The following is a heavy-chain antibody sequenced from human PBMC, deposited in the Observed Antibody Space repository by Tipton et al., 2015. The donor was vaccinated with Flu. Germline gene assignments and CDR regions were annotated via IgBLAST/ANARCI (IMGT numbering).Heavy chain of an antibody. CDR3: ARRDYSNYVSDPKNWFNS. Sequence: TLSLTCSVSGDSIGSAYYWGWIRQPPGQGLQWIGNVYRTGTYYNPSLKSRVTISVDRSKNQFSLKLSSVTASDTAVYYCARRDYSNYVSDPKNWFNSWGLGTLVTVSS. CDR1: GDSIGSAYY. J-gene: IGHJ5*01. D-gene: IGHD4-11*01. V-gene: IGHV4-38-2*01. CDR2: VYRTGT.